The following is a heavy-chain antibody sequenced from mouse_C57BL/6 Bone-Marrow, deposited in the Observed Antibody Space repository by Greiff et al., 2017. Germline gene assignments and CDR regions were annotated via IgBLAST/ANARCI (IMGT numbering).Heavy chain of an antibody. D-gene: IGHD2-2*01. J-gene: IGHJ4*01. V-gene: IGHV2-9*01. CDR2: IWGGGST. Sequence: VKLVESGPGLVAPSQSLSITCPVSGFSLTSYGVDWVRQPPGKGLEWLGVIWGGGSTNYNSALMSRLSIRKDNSKSQVFFKMNSLQTDDTAMYDCATRWLRRRDYASDYWGQGTSVTVSS. CDR3: ATRWLRRRDYASDY. CDR1: GFSLTSYG.